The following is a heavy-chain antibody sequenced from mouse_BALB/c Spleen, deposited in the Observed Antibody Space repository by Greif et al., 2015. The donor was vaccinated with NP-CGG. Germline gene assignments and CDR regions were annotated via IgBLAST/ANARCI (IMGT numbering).Heavy chain of an antibody. CDR2: IWAGGST. CDR3: ARDHRQDAMDY. Sequence: VMLVESGPGLVAPSQSLSITCTVSGFSLTSFGVHWVRQPPGKGLEWLGVIWAGGSTNYNSALMSRLSISKDNSKSQVFLKMNSLQTDDTAMYYCARDHRQDAMDYWGQGTSVTVSS. J-gene: IGHJ4*01. CDR1: GFSLTSFG. D-gene: IGHD3-2*02. V-gene: IGHV2-9*02.